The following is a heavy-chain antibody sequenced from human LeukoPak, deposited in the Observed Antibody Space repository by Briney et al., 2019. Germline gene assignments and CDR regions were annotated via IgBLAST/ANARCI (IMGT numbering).Heavy chain of an antibody. CDR1: GFTFSNYW. CDR2: IKQDGSET. J-gene: IGHJ6*02. V-gene: IGHV3-7*05. Sequence: PGGSLRLSCTATGFTFSNYWMSWVRQAPETGLEWVANIKQDGSETVYVDSVKGRFTISRDNAQSSLYLQMNSLRAEDTAVYYCARDPYSSSWSYGMDVWGQGTAVTVSS. CDR3: ARDPYSSSWSYGMDV. D-gene: IGHD6-13*01.